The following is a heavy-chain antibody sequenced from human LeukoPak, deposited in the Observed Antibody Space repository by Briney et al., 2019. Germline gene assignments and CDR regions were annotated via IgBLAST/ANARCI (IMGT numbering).Heavy chain of an antibody. CDR2: ISYDGSNK. D-gene: IGHD2-15*01. Sequence: GGSLRLSCAASGFTFSSYAMHWVRQAPGKGLEWVAVISYDGSNKYYADSVKGRFTISRDNSKNTLYLQMNSLRAEDTAVYYCAKPPSGGIDSWGQGPLVTVSS. CDR1: GFTFSSYA. V-gene: IGHV3-30-3*01. J-gene: IGHJ4*02. CDR3: AKPPSGGIDS.